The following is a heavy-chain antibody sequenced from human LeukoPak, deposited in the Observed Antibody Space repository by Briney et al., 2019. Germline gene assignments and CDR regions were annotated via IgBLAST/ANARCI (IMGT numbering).Heavy chain of an antibody. CDR1: GGSISNYY. J-gene: IGHJ4*02. CDR3: ARGSMTTVTLADY. D-gene: IGHD4-17*01. V-gene: IGHV4-59*01. CDR2: IYYSGNT. Sequence: SETLSLTCTVSGGSISNYYWSWIRQPPGKGLEWIGYIYYSGNTNYNPSLKSRVTISVDTPKNQFSLKLSSVTAADTAVYYCARGSMTTVTLADYWGQGTLVTVSS.